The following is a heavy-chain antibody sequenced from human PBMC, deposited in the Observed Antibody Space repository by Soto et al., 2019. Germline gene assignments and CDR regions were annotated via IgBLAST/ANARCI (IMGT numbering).Heavy chain of an antibody. CDR3: ARLGIAAAGIPYHYYGMDV. Sequence: GESLKISCKGSGYRFTSYWIAWVRQMPGKGLEWMGIIYPGDSNTRYSPSFQGQVTISVDKSISTAYLQWSSLKASDTAIYYCARLGIAAAGIPYHYYGMDVWGQGTTVTVSS. CDR2: IYPGDSNT. J-gene: IGHJ6*02. V-gene: IGHV5-51*01. D-gene: IGHD6-13*01. CDR1: GYRFTSYW.